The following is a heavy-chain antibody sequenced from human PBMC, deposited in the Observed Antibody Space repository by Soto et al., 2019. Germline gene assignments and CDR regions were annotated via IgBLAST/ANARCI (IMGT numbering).Heavy chain of an antibody. Sequence: SLKVPCKTCGGTFPSYSISWVRQAPGKGLEWVSAISGSGGSTYYADSVKGRFTISRDNSKNTLYLQMNSLRAEDTAVYYCAKARSSSGIVGATTGYWGQGTLVTVSS. D-gene: IGHD1-26*01. J-gene: IGHJ4*02. CDR2: ISGSGGST. CDR1: GGTFPSYS. V-gene: IGHV3-23*01. CDR3: AKARSSSGIVGATTGY.